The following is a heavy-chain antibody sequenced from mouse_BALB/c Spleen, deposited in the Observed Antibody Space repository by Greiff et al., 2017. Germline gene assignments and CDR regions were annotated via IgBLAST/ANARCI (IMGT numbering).Heavy chain of an antibody. D-gene: IGHD1-1*01. CDR3: ARDYYGSSYYFDY. Sequence: DVKLVESGGGLVQPGGSRKLSCAASGFTFSSFGMHWVRQAPEKGLEWVAYISSGSSTIYYADTVKGRFTISRDNPKNTLFLQMTSLRSEDTAMYYCARDYYGSSYYFDYWGQGTTLTVSS. CDR1: GFTFSSFG. CDR2: ISSGSSTI. J-gene: IGHJ2*01. V-gene: IGHV5-17*02.